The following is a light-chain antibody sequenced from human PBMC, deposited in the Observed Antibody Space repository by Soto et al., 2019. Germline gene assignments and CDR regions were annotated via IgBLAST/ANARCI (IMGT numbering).Light chain of an antibody. CDR2: GAS. J-gene: IGKJ1*01. CDR3: QQYGGSRWT. CDR1: QSVSSTY. Sequence: EIVLTQSPGTLSLSPGERATLSCRASQSVSSTYLAWYQQKPGQAPRLLIYGASNRATGIPDRFSGSGSGTDFTLTISRLEHEDLAVYYCQQYGGSRWTFGHGTRVDI. V-gene: IGKV3-20*01.